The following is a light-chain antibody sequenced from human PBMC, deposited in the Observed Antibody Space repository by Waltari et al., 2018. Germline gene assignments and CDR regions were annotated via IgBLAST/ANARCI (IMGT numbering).Light chain of an antibody. J-gene: IGLJ3*02. CDR1: SSDVGGYSL. CDR3: CSYVRNVTWV. Sequence: QSALTQPASVSGSPGQSITLSCIGTSSDVGGYSLVSWYQQHPGKAPKLMIYEDSKRLAGVSNRLSGLKTGNTASLTISGLQAEDEADYYCCSYVRNVTWVFGGGTKLTVL. V-gene: IGLV2-23*01. CDR2: EDS.